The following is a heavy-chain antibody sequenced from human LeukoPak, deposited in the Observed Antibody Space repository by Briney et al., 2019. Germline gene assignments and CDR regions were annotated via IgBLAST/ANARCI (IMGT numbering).Heavy chain of an antibody. V-gene: IGHV4-59*01. CDR3: ASEYCSSTSCEGYFDL. CDR1: GGSISSYY. Sequence: PSETLSLTCTVSGGSISSYYWSWIRQPPGKGLEWIGYIYYSGSTNYNPSLKSRVTISVDTSKNQFSLKLSSVTAADTAVYYCASEYCSSTSCEGYFDLWGRGTLVTVSS. D-gene: IGHD2-2*01. CDR2: IYYSGST. J-gene: IGHJ2*01.